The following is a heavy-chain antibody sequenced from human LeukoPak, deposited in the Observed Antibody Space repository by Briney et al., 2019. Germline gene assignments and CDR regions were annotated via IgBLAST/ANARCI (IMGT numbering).Heavy chain of an antibody. Sequence: GGSLRLSCAASGFTFSSYGMHWVRQAPGKGLEWVAFIRYDGSNKYYADSVKGRFTISRDNSKNTLYLQMNSLRAGDTAVYYCAKDPSTSVYGSGSYYKAHFDYWGQGTLVTVSS. V-gene: IGHV3-30*02. CDR3: AKDPSTSVYGSGSYYKAHFDY. CDR2: IRYDGSNK. J-gene: IGHJ4*02. D-gene: IGHD3-10*01. CDR1: GFTFSSYG.